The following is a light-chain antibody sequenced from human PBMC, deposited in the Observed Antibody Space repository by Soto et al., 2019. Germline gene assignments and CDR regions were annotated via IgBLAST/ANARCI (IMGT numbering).Light chain of an antibody. CDR2: EVS. V-gene: IGLV2-8*01. CDR1: SSDVGGYNY. J-gene: IGLJ1*01. CDR3: SSCAGSHYV. Sequence: QSVLTQPPSASESPGQSVTISCTGTSSDVGGYNYVSWYQQHPGKAPKLMIYEVSKRPSGVPDRFSGSKSGNTASLTVSGLQAEDEADYYCSSCAGSHYVFGTGTKVTVL.